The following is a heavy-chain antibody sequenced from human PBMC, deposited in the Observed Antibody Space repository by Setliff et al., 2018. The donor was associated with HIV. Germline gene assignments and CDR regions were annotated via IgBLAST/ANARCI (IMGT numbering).Heavy chain of an antibody. CDR3: ARVSSTYWYSIFRNYYYHMDV. CDR1: GYSISSGYY. Sequence: SETLSLTCAVSGYSISSGYYWGWIRQPPGKGLEWVGSIYHSGTTYYNPSLKSRFTISVDTSKNQFSLKLSSVTAADTAVYYCARVSSTYWYSIFRNYYYHMDVWGKGTTVTVSS. V-gene: IGHV4-38-2*01. D-gene: IGHD2-8*02. CDR2: IYHSGTT. J-gene: IGHJ6*03.